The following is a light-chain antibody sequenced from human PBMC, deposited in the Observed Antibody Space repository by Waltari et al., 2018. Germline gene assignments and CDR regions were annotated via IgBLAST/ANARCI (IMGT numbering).Light chain of an antibody. CDR3: YSTTDNNLGV. V-gene: IGLV3-27*01. J-gene: IGLJ1*01. CDR1: MLPKKY. CDR2: QDS. Sequence: SSELTQPSSVSVSPGQTARITCSGDMLPKKYTRWFQQKPGQAPVLVLYQDSARPSGIPERFSGSSSGTTATLTISGAQVEDEADYYCYSTTDNNLGVFGPGTRVTVL.